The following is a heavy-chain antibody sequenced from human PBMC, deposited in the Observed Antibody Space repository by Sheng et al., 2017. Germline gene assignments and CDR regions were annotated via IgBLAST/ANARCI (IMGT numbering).Heavy chain of an antibody. V-gene: IGHV3-7*01. Sequence: VQLVESGGGLGPARGVPSRLCCAASGFTFSNYFMTWVRQAPGRGLEWVANINQDGSGKYLVDSVKGRFTISRDNARASLYLQMNSLTAEDTAIYYCARDPHWSAFDIWGQGTMVT. J-gene: IGHJ3*02. CDR3: ARDPHWSAFDI. CDR2: INQDGSGK. D-gene: IGHD3-3*01. CDR1: GFTFSNYF.